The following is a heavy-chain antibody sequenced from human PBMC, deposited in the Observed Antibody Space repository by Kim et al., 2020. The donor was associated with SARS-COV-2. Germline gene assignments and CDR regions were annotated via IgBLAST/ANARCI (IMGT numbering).Heavy chain of an antibody. Sequence: SETLSLTCTVSGGSMRGYYWSWIRQPPGKGLESFGYIDYSGSTNYNPSFKSRIAMSMDTPKSQFSLKLISVTGADTAVYYCARANVDLVADGDYFDHWGRGTLVIVSS. J-gene: IGHJ4*02. CDR1: GGSMRGYY. CDR3: ARANVDLVADGDYFDH. CDR2: IDYSGST. D-gene: IGHD5-12*01. V-gene: IGHV4-59*01.